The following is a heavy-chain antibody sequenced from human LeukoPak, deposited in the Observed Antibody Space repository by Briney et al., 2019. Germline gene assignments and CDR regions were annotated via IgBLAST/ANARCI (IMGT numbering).Heavy chain of an antibody. V-gene: IGHV3-30*18. Sequence: GRSLRLSCAASGFTFSNYGMHWVRQAPGKGLEWLAVISYDGSNKYYADSVKGRFTISRDNSKNTLYLQMNSLRAEDTAVYYCAKRQLGHIDYWGQGTLVIVSS. D-gene: IGHD6-6*01. J-gene: IGHJ4*02. CDR3: AKRQLGHIDY. CDR2: ISYDGSNK. CDR1: GFTFSNYG.